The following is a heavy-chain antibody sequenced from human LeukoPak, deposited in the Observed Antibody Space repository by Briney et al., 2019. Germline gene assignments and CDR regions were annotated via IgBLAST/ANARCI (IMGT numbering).Heavy chain of an antibody. CDR2: IKQDGSEK. J-gene: IGHJ3*02. D-gene: IGHD2-15*01. Sequence: GGSLRLSCAASGFTFSSYWMSWVRQAPGKGLEWVANIKQDGSEKYYVDSVKGRFTISRDNAKNSLYLQMNSLRAEDTALYYCAKETAGYCSGGSCGGGAFDIWGQGTMVTVSS. CDR1: GFTFSSYW. CDR3: AKETAGYCSGGSCGGGAFDI. V-gene: IGHV3-7*03.